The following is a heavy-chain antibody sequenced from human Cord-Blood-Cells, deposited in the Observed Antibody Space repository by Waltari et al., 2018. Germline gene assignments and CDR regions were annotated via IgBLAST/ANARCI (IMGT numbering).Heavy chain of an antibody. CDR2: INHTGST. Sequence: QVQLQQWGAGLLKPSETLSLPCAVYGGSFSGYYWGWIRDPQGKGLEWIGEINHTGSTKYSPSLKSRVTISVDTSKNQFSLKLCSGTAADTAVYYCARGGRSWYDLWSGYYNGYFQHWGQGTLVTVSS. CDR1: GGSFSGYY. CDR3: ARGGRSWYDLWSGYYNGYFQH. J-gene: IGHJ1*01. V-gene: IGHV4-34*01. D-gene: IGHD3-3*01.